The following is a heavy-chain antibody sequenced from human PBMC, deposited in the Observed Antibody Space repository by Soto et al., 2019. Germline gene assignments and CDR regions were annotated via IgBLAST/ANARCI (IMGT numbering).Heavy chain of an antibody. V-gene: IGHV4-30-4*01. CDR2: ISYSGNT. D-gene: IGHD1-7*01. J-gene: IGHJ4*02. CDR3: ATMGTPATGLFYFDN. Sequence: SETLSLTCTVSGGSISSGHYYWSLIRQPPGKGLEWIGFISYSGNTYYSASLKSRVTISVDTSKNQFSLNLSFVTAADTAVYYCATMGTPATGLFYFDNWGQGALVTVSS. CDR1: GGSISSGHYY.